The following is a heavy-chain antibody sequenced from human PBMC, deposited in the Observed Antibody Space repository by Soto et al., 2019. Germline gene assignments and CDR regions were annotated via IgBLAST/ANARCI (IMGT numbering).Heavy chain of an antibody. Sequence: GGSLRLSCAASGFTFSSYAKHWVRQAPGKGLEWVAVISYDGSNKYYADSVKGRFTISRDNSKNTLYLQMNSLRAEDTAVYYCARERLEVTTYYYYGMDVWGQGTTVTVSS. CDR1: GFTFSSYA. CDR3: ARERLEVTTYYYYGMDV. D-gene: IGHD4-17*01. CDR2: ISYDGSNK. J-gene: IGHJ6*02. V-gene: IGHV3-30*04.